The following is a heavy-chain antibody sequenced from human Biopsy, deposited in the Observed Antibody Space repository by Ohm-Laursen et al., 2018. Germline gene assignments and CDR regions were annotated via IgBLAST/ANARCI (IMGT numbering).Heavy chain of an antibody. V-gene: IGHV4-59*01. Sequence: SETLSLTWTVSDGSINSYYWNWIRQPLGKRLEWIGNIYYSGSTNFNPSLKSRVTISVDTSKNQFSLKLSSVTAADTAVYFCARGSSYGYDFDYWGQGTLVAVSS. CDR3: ARGSSYGYDFDY. D-gene: IGHD5-18*01. CDR1: DGSINSYY. J-gene: IGHJ4*02. CDR2: IYYSGST.